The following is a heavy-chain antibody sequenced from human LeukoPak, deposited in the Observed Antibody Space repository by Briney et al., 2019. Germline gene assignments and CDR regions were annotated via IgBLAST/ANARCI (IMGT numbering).Heavy chain of an antibody. CDR3: ARQGRISMIVVLIEDAFDI. CDR2: IYTSGIT. Sequence: SETLSLTCTVSGGSISSGSYYWSWIRQPAGKGLEWVGRIYTSGITYYNPSLKSRVTISVDTSKNQFSLKLSSVTAADTAVYYCARQGRISMIVVLIEDAFDIWGQGTMVTVSS. J-gene: IGHJ3*02. D-gene: IGHD3-22*01. V-gene: IGHV4-61*02. CDR1: GGSISSGSYY.